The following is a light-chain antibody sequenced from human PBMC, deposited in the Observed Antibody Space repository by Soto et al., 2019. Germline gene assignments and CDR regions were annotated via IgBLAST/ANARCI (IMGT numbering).Light chain of an antibody. CDR3: SSYAGNYNVI. V-gene: IGLV2-8*01. CDR1: SSDVGGYNY. CDR2: EVN. Sequence: QSALTQPPSASGSPGQSVTISCTGSSSDVGGYNYVSWYQLHPGKAPKLMIYEVNYRPSGVPGRFSGSKSGDTASLTVSGLQAEDEADYYCSSYAGNYNVIFGGGTELTVL. J-gene: IGLJ2*01.